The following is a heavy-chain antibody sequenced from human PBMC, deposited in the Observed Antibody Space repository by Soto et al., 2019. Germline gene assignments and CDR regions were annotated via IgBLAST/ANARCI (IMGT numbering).Heavy chain of an antibody. CDR2: ISDDGSST. Sequence: GWSLRLSCAASGFTFSSYWIHWVRQAPGKGLVWVSRISDDGSSTTYADSVRGRFTISRDNANHTLYLEISSLRAGDTGVYYCARRRDSVLGHWGQGTLGTVSS. D-gene: IGHD2-21*02. CDR3: ARRRDSVLGH. CDR1: GFTFSSYW. V-gene: IGHV3-74*03. J-gene: IGHJ4*02.